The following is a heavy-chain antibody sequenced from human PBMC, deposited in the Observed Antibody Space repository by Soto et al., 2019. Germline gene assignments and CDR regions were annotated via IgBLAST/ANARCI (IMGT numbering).Heavy chain of an antibody. D-gene: IGHD2-2*01. CDR3: ARYTDIVLVPAATGLLNYYYYGMDV. CDR2: IIPIIGTA. CDR1: GGTFSSYA. J-gene: IGHJ6*02. Sequence: SVKVSCKASGGTFSSYAICWVRQAPGQGLEWMGGIIPIIGTANYAQKFQGRVTITADESTSTAYMELSSLRSEDTAVYYCARYTDIVLVPAATGLLNYYYYGMDVWGQGTTVTVSS. V-gene: IGHV1-69*13.